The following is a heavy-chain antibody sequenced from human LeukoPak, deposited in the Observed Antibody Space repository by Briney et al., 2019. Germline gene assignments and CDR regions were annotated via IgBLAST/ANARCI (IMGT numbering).Heavy chain of an antibody. V-gene: IGHV4-61*02. CDR2: IYPSGST. Sequence: SETLSLTCTVSGGSISSGSYYWSWIRQPAGKGLEWIGRIYPSGSTNYNPSLKSRVTISVDTSKNQFSLKLSSVTAADTAVYYCAREGRIVGATVDYWGQGTLVTVSS. CDR1: GGSISSGSYY. CDR3: AREGRIVGATVDY. J-gene: IGHJ4*02. D-gene: IGHD1-26*01.